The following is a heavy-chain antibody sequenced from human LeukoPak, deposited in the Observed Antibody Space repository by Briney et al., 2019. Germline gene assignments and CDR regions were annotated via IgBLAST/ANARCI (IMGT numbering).Heavy chain of an antibody. V-gene: IGHV3-30*18. CDR3: AKGLGTGRVLDY. CDR2: ISYDGSNK. Sequence: GGSLRLSCAASGFTFSSYGMHWVRQAPGKGLEWVAVISYDGSNKYYADSVKGRFTISRDNSKNTLYLQMNSLRAEDTAVYYWAKGLGTGRVLDYWGRGTLVTVSS. J-gene: IGHJ4*02. D-gene: IGHD1-1*01. CDR1: GFTFSSYG.